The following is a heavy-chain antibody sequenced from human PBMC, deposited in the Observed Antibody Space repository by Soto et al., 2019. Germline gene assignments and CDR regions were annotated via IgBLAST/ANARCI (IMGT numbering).Heavy chain of an antibody. Sequence: GGCLRLSCAASGFTFSGSAMHWVRKASGKGLEWVGRIRSKANSYAAAYAASVQGRFTISRDDSKNTAYLQMNSLKTEDTAVYYCTGYYDSSGYYTGYYGMDVWGQGTTVTVSS. CDR3: TGYYDSSGYYTGYYGMDV. CDR2: IRSKANSYAA. J-gene: IGHJ6*02. D-gene: IGHD3-22*01. V-gene: IGHV3-73*01. CDR1: GFTFSGSA.